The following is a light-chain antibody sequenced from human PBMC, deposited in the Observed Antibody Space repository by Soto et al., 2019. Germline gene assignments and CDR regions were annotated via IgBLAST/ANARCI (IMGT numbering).Light chain of an antibody. J-gene: IGLJ2*01. V-gene: IGLV2-8*01. CDR3: SSYAGFNSFV. CDR1: SSDVGGYSY. Sequence: QSALTQPPSASGSPGQSVTISCTGTSSDVGGYSYVSWYQQHPGQAPKLMIYDVTKRPSGVPDRFSGSKSGNTASLTVSGLQAEDEADYYCSSYAGFNSFVFGGGTKLTVL. CDR2: DVT.